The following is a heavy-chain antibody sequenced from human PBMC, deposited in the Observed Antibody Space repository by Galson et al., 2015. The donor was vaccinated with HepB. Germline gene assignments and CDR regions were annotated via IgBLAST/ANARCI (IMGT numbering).Heavy chain of an antibody. CDR2: IIPIFGTA. Sequence: SVKVSCKASGGTFSSYAISWVRQAPGQGLEWMGGIIPIFGTANYAQKFQGRVTITADESTSTAYMELSSLRSEDTAVYYCARALRRLRLGEQADFDYWGQGTLVTVSS. J-gene: IGHJ4*02. CDR1: GGTFSSYA. V-gene: IGHV1-69*13. CDR3: ARALRRLRLGEQADFDY. D-gene: IGHD3-16*01.